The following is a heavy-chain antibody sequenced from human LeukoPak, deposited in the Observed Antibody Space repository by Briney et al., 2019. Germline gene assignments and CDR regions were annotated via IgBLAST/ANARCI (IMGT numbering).Heavy chain of an antibody. CDR2: IYYSGST. CDR1: GVPISSYY. D-gene: IGHD3-22*01. V-gene: IGHV4-59*01. J-gene: IGHJ4*02. CDR3: ARGYYDSSGYFEIDY. Sequence: SETLSLSCAVSGVPISSYYRSWIRQPPGKGLEWIGYIYYSGSTNYNPSLKSRVTISVDTSKNQFSLKLSSVTAADTAVYYCARGYYDSSGYFEIDYWGQGTLVTVSS.